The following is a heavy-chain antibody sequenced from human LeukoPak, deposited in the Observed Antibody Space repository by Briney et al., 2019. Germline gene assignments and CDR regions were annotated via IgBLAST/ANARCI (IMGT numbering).Heavy chain of an antibody. CDR3: ASYSSSLSAFDI. CDR2: IYHSGIT. Sequence: PSETLSLTCTVSGYSISSTYYWGWIRQPPGKGLEWIGSIYHSGITYYNPSLKSRVTISVDTSKNQFSLKLSSVTAADTAVYYCASYSSSLSAFDIWGQGTMVTVSS. CDR1: GYSISSTYY. D-gene: IGHD6-13*01. J-gene: IGHJ3*02. V-gene: IGHV4-38-2*02.